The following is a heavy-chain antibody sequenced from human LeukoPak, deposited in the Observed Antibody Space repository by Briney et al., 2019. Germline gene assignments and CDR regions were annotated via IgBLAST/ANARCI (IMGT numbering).Heavy chain of an antibody. V-gene: IGHV4-4*07. Sequence: SETLPLTCTVSGGSISSYYWSWIRQPAGKGLEWIGRIYTSGSTNYNPSLKSRVTMSVDTSKDQFSPKLSSVTAADTAVYYCASSRPVMGYSYGSGSYGMDVWGQGTTVTVSS. CDR2: IYTSGST. CDR3: ASSRPVMGYSYGSGSYGMDV. D-gene: IGHD5-18*01. CDR1: GGSISSYY. J-gene: IGHJ6*02.